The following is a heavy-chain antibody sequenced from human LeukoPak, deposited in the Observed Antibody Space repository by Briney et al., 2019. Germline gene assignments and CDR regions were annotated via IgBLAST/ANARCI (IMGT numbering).Heavy chain of an antibody. Sequence: ASVKVSCKASGYTFTSYYMHWVRQAPGQGLEWMGIINPSGGSTSYAQKFQGRVTMTRDMSTSTVYMELSSLRSEDTAVYYCARGRPTEYYYGSGSYGEDYWGQGTLVTVSS. V-gene: IGHV1-46*01. D-gene: IGHD3-10*01. CDR2: INPSGGST. CDR1: GYTFTSYY. J-gene: IGHJ4*02. CDR3: ARGRPTEYYYGSGSYGEDY.